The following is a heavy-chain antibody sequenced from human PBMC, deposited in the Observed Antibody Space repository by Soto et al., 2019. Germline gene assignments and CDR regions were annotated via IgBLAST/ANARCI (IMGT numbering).Heavy chain of an antibody. V-gene: IGHV3-23*01. J-gene: IGHJ4*02. Sequence: PGGSLRLSCAASGFTFSSYAMSWVRQAPGKGLEWVSAISGSGGSTYYADSVKGRFTVSRDNSKNTLYLQMNSLRAEDTAVYYCAKDKISSWFSLFDYWGQGTLVTVSS. CDR3: AKDKISSWFSLFDY. D-gene: IGHD6-13*01. CDR1: GFTFSSYA. CDR2: ISGSGGST.